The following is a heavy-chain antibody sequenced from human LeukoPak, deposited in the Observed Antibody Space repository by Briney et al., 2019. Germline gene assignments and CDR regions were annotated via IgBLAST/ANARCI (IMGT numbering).Heavy chain of an antibody. V-gene: IGHV3-30*02. Sequence: GGSLRLSCAASGFTFSSYGMHWVRQAPGKGLEWVAFIRYDGSNKYYADSVKGRFTISRDNSKNTLYLQMNSLRAEDTAVYYCATASTEYDFWSGYSYYFDYWGQGTLVTVSS. D-gene: IGHD3-3*01. J-gene: IGHJ4*02. CDR3: ATASTEYDFWSGYSYYFDY. CDR1: GFTFSSYG. CDR2: IRYDGSNK.